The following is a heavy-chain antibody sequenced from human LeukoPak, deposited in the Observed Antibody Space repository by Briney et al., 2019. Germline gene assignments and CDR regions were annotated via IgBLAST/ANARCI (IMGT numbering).Heavy chain of an antibody. CDR2: IGGHETDT. CDR3: AKDRQSRNNVWDPFDI. D-gene: IGHD3-16*01. Sequence: PGGSLRLSCAVSGFTFSDYAMSWVRQAPGKGLEWVSGIGGHETDTHYADSVRGRFTISRDNSKSTLYLQMNSLRAEDTAAYYCAKDRQSRNNVWDPFDIWGQGTMVTVSS. CDR1: GFTFSDYA. V-gene: IGHV3-23*01. J-gene: IGHJ3*02.